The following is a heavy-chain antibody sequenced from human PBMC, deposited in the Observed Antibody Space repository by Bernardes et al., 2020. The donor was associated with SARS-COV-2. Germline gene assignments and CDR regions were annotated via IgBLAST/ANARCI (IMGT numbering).Heavy chain of an antibody. J-gene: IGHJ6*03. Sequence: WETLSLTCTVSGGSISSYYWSWIRQPAGKGLEWIGRIYTSGSTNYNPPLKSRVTMSVDTSKNQFSLKLSSVTAADTAVYYCARDHDLGYCSGGSCYLGYYYYYMDVWGKGTTVTVSS. D-gene: IGHD2-15*01. CDR3: ARDHDLGYCSGGSCYLGYYYYYMDV. CDR1: GGSISSYY. CDR2: IYTSGST. V-gene: IGHV4-4*07.